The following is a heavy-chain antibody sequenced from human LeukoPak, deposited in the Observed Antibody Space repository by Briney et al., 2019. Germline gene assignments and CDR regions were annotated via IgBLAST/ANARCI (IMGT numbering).Heavy chain of an antibody. CDR3: ARGNKDYGDYARGLSDY. CDR1: GYTFTSFD. V-gene: IGHV1-8*01. J-gene: IGHJ4*02. CDR2: MNPNSGNT. D-gene: IGHD4-17*01. Sequence: ASVKVSCKASGYTFTSFDINWVRQAPGQGLEWMGWMNPNSGNTGSEQKFQGRITMTRNTSITTAYMELSSMRSEDTAVYYCARGNKDYGDYARGLSDYWGQGTLVTVSS.